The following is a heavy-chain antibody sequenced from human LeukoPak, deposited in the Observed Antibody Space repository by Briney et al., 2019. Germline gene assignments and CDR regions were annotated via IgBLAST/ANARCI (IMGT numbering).Heavy chain of an antibody. Sequence: GESLKISCKGSGYTLSTYWIAWVRQMAGKGLEWMGIIYPGDSDTRYSPSFQGQVTISADKSITTAYLQWSSLKASDTAMYYCARVITMIRGVPDRFDPWGQGTLVTVSS. V-gene: IGHV5-51*01. CDR3: ARVITMIRGVPDRFDP. CDR2: IYPGDSDT. D-gene: IGHD3-10*01. J-gene: IGHJ5*02. CDR1: GYTLSTYW.